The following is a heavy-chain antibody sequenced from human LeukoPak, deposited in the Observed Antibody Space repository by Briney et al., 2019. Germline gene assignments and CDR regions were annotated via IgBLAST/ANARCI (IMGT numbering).Heavy chain of an antibody. CDR1: GFTFSSYE. D-gene: IGHD5-24*01. Sequence: GGSLRLSCAASGFTFSSYEMNWVRQAPGKGLEWVSYISSSGSTIYYADSVKGRFTISRDNAKNSLYLQMNSLRPEDTAVYYCAKDDAWLQYGDWGRGTLVTVSS. CDR3: AKDDAWLQYGD. V-gene: IGHV3-48*03. J-gene: IGHJ4*02. CDR2: ISSSGSTI.